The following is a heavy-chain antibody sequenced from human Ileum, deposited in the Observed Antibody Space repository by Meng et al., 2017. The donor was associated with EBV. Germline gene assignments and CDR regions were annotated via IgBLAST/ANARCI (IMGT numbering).Heavy chain of an antibody. CDR2: MYDSDSGKA. CDR1: GASVSSGGYH. Sequence: VQLQGPVPGLVKPSEPLSLSCSVSGASVSSGGYHWSWIRQPPGKGLEWIGCMYDSDSGKAKYNPSLNSRVIISLDTSKNHFVLKLTSVTAADTAVYYCAYYTAGRGGVGSWGQGTLVTVSS. J-gene: IGHJ4*02. D-gene: IGHD2-8*02. CDR3: AYYTAGRGGVGS. V-gene: IGHV4-61*03.